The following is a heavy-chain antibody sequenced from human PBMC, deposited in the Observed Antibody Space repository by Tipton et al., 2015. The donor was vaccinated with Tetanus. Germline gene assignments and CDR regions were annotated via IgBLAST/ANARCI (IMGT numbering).Heavy chain of an antibody. Sequence: VQLVQSGAEVKKPGAALRISCKGSGNNFISYWIAWVRHMPGKGLEWMGVIYPADSDIRSRPSFQGQVTMSVDKSTSTAYLQWRSLKASDTAMYYCAGHSVGSEIGYYDDLDVWGQGTTVTVSS. CDR2: IYPADSDI. CDR3: AGHSVGSEIGYYDDLDV. J-gene: IGHJ6*02. CDR1: GNNFISYW. D-gene: IGHD4-23*01. V-gene: IGHV5-51*01.